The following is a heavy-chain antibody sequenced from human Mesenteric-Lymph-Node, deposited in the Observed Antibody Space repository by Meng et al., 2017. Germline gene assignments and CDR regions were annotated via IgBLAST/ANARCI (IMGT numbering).Heavy chain of an antibody. D-gene: IGHD1-26*01. CDR3: AGISGRYGGVFDY. V-gene: IGHV3-7*01. CDR2: IKQDLSET. J-gene: IGHJ4*02. Sequence: GGSLRLSCAASGFTFDNYEMNWVRQAPGKGLEWVANIKQDLSETYYVDSVKGRFTISRDNANKLLYLQMNSLRAEDTAVYYCAGISGRYGGVFDYWGQGTLVTVSS. CDR1: GFTFDNYE.